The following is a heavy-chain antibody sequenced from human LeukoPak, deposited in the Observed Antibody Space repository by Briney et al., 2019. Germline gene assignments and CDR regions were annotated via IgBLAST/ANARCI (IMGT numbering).Heavy chain of an antibody. CDR3: SGRGLFDY. Sequence: SETLSLTCAVSGASITNSNWWSWVRQPPGKGLEWIGEIYHSGSTNYNPSLKSRVTISVDTSKNQFSLKLSSVTAADTAVYYCSGRGLFDYWGQGTLVTVSS. CDR2: IYHSGST. V-gene: IGHV4-4*02. CDR1: GASITNSNW. J-gene: IGHJ4*02.